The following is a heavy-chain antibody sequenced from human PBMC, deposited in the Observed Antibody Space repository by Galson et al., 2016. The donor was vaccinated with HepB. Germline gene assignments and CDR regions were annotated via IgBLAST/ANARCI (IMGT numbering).Heavy chain of an antibody. V-gene: IGHV3-30*07. D-gene: IGHD3-22*01. CDR1: GFTFRXXX. CDR2: XXYDXXXK. Sequence: SLRLSCAASGFTFRXXXIHXXXQAXXXGLXXVAXXXYDXXXKXXADSEKGRFTISRDNSKNTLXLQMNSLRAEDTAVYYCARGHNDNSGPPSGYWGQGXLVTVSX. J-gene: IGHJ4*02. CDR3: ARGHNDNSGPPSGY.